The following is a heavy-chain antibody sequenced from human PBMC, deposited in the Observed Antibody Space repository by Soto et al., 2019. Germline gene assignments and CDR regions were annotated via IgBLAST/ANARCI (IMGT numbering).Heavy chain of an antibody. CDR1: GDSVSSNSAA. D-gene: IGHD3-16*02. CDR3: ARGGYDDYVWGSYRPPYGMDV. Sequence: PSQTLSLTCAISGDSVSSNSAAWNWIRQSPSRGLEWLGRTYYRSKWYNDYAVSVKSRITINPDTSKNQFSLQLNSVTPEDTAVYYCARGGYDDYVWGSYRPPYGMDVGGQGTTVTVSS. V-gene: IGHV6-1*01. CDR2: TYYRSKWYN. J-gene: IGHJ6*02.